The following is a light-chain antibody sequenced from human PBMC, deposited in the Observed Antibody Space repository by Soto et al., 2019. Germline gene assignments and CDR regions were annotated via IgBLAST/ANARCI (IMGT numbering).Light chain of an antibody. CDR1: TSDVGGYDY. Sequence: QSALTQPASVSGSPGQSITISCTGSTSDVGGYDYVSWYQQHPGKAPKLMIYDVSDRPSGVSDRFSGPKSGNTASLTISGLQAEDEADYYCSSYSTSSTWVFGGGPKLTVL. J-gene: IGLJ3*02. CDR3: SSYSTSSTWV. CDR2: DVS. V-gene: IGLV2-14*01.